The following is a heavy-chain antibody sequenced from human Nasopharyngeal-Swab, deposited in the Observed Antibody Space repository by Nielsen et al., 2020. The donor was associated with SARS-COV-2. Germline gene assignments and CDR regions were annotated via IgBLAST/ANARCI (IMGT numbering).Heavy chain of an antibody. Sequence: GGSLRLSCVASGFIFDDYAMHWVRQAPGKGLEWVSSISWNSGTTDYGASVKGRFPISRDNAENSVYLQMNSLRPEDTAFYYCAKETGTVPVAFDIWGQGTVVTVSS. CDR3: AKETGTVPVAFDI. CDR2: ISWNSGTT. J-gene: IGHJ3*02. D-gene: IGHD1-7*01. V-gene: IGHV3-9*01. CDR1: GFIFDDYA.